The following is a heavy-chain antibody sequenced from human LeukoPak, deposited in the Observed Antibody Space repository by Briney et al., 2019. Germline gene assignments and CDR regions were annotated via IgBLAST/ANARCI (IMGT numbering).Heavy chain of an antibody. D-gene: IGHD5-18*01. J-gene: IGHJ4*02. CDR2: INPNSGGT. Sequence: ASVKVSFRGSGYTFTGYYMHGVRQAPGQGGEWVGWINPNSGGTNYAQKFQGRVTMTRDTSISTAYMELSRLRSDDTAVYYCARLRVDTKPTDYWGQGTLVTVSS. CDR1: GYTFTGYY. CDR3: ARLRVDTKPTDY. V-gene: IGHV1-2*02.